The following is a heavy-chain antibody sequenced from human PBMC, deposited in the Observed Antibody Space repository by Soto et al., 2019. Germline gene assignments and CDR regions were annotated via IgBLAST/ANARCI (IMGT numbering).Heavy chain of an antibody. D-gene: IGHD6-19*01. CDR3: AGDLGGWTDS. CDR1: GYTFTSYA. CDR2: INAGNGNT. V-gene: IGHV1-3*01. Sequence: QVQLVQSGAEVKKPGASVKVSCKASGYTFTSYAMQWVRQAPGQRLEWMGWINAGNGNTKYSQKFQGRVTITTDTSASTDYMELSSLRSEDTAVYYCAGDLGGWTDSWGQGTLVSVSS. J-gene: IGHJ4*02.